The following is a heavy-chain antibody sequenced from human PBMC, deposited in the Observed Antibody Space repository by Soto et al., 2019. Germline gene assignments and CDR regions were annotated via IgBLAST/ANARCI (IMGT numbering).Heavy chain of an antibody. D-gene: IGHD2-21*02. CDR2: IDPSDSYT. CDR3: ARGVVVTAISASDAFDI. CDR1: GYSFTSYW. Sequence: PGESLKISCKGSGYSFTSYWISWVRQMPGKGLEWMGRIDPSDSYTNYSPSFQGHVTISADKSISTAYLQWSSLKASDTAMYYCARGVVVTAISASDAFDIWGQGTMVTVSS. J-gene: IGHJ3*02. V-gene: IGHV5-10-1*01.